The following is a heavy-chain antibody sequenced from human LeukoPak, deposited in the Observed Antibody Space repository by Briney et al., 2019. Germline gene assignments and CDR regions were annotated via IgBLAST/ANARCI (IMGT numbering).Heavy chain of an antibody. CDR2: ISGSGSST. Sequence: GGSLRLSCAASGFTFNSYAMSWVRQAPGKGLEWVSGISGSGSSTYYADSVKGRFTISRDNSKNTLYLQMNSLRAEDTAVYYCAKGPVGWSLYYFDYWGQGTLLTVSS. V-gene: IGHV3-23*01. D-gene: IGHD1-26*01. CDR3: AKGPVGWSLYYFDY. J-gene: IGHJ4*02. CDR1: GFTFNSYA.